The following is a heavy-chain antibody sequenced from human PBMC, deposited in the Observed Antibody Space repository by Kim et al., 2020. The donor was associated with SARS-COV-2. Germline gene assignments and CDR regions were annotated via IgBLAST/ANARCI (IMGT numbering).Heavy chain of an antibody. J-gene: IGHJ4*02. Sequence: GGSLRLSCAASGFTFDDYAMHWVRQAPGKGLEWVSGISWNSGSIGYADSVKGRFTISRDNAKNSLYLQMNSLRAEDTALYYCAKVAAAGNGFDYWGQGTLVTVSS. CDR1: GFTFDDYA. CDR2: ISWNSGSI. D-gene: IGHD6-13*01. V-gene: IGHV3-9*01. CDR3: AKVAAAGNGFDY.